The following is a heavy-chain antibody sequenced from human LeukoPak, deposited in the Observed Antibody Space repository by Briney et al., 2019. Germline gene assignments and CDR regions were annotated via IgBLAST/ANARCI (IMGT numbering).Heavy chain of an antibody. V-gene: IGHV3-23*01. J-gene: IGHJ4*02. CDR2: ISGSGGST. CDR1: GFIFGSYG. Sequence: GGSLSPSSTPSGFIFGSYGMSWVRQAPGKGLEWVSTISGSGGSTYYADSVKGRFTISRDNSKNTVYLQMNSIRAEDTAVYYCAKDRSCIKDDCHGDLDYWGQGTLVTVSS. CDR3: AKDRSCIKDDCHGDLDY. D-gene: IGHD2-21*01.